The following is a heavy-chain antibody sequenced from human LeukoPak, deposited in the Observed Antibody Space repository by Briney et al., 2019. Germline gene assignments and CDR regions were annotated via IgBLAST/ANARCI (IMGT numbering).Heavy chain of an antibody. V-gene: IGHV3-48*01. CDR1: GFTFSNYW. J-gene: IGHJ4*02. CDR2: ISGSSGII. D-gene: IGHD3-22*01. Sequence: GGSLRLSCAASGFTFSNYWMHWVRQAPGKGLEWVSYISGSSGIIDYADSVRGRFTISRDNAKNSLYLQMNSLRAEDTAVYYCARGSTYYDSSGYFDYWGQGTLVTVSS. CDR3: ARGSTYYDSSGYFDY.